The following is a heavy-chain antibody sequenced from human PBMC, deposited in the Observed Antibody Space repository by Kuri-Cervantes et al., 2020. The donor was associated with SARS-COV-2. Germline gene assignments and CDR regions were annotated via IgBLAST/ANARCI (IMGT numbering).Heavy chain of an antibody. J-gene: IGHJ5*02. CDR3: ARGIVVVPAAIRGELYNWFDP. D-gene: IGHD2-2*02. CDR2: IYYSGST. V-gene: IGHV4-38-2*02. CDR1: GYSISSGYY. Sequence: SETLSLTCTVSGYSISSGYYWGWIRQPPGKGLEWIGSIYYSGSTYYNPSLKSRVTISVDTSKNQFSLKLSSVTAADTAVYYCARGIVVVPAAIRGELYNWFDPWGQGTLVTVSS.